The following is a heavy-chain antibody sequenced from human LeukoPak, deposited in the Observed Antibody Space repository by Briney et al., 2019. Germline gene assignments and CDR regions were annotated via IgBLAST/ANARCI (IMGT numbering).Heavy chain of an antibody. CDR1: GGSVSSGSYY. CDR2: IYYSGST. Sequence: SETLSLTCTVSGGSVSSGSYYWSWIRQPPGKGLEWIGYIYYSGSTNYNPSLKSRVTISVDTSKNQFSLKLSSVTAADTAVYYCARWRRRGYYYDSSGYSAVGDFDYWGQGTLVTVSS. CDR3: ARWRRRGYYYDSSGYSAVGDFDY. D-gene: IGHD3-22*01. J-gene: IGHJ4*02. V-gene: IGHV4-61*01.